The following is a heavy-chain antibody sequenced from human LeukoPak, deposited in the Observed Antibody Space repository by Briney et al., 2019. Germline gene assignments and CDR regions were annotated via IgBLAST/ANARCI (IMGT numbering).Heavy chain of an antibody. V-gene: IGHV3-20*04. CDR2: INWNGGST. Sequence: RSGGSLRLSCAASGFTFDDYDTSWVRQAPGKGLEWVSGINWNGGSTHYADSVKGRFTISRDNANNSLYLQMNSLRAEDTALYYCARNWGVASRYLDCWGQGTLVTVSS. CDR1: GFTFDDYD. D-gene: IGHD3-10*01. CDR3: ARNWGVASRYLDC. J-gene: IGHJ4*02.